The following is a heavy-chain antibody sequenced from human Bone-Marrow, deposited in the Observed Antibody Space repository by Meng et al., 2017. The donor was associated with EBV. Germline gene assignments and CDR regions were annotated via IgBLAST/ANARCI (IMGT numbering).Heavy chain of an antibody. CDR1: GGPFRYYA. Sequence: QVQVVPAAAGVKKPGSSVKVSCKTSGGPFRYYAISWVRQAPGQGLEWLGGFLPRLGAPNYAQKFHGRVKITADESTSTHYMDLSSLRSEDTAIYYCASESGRGYTPDYWGQGTLVTVSS. V-gene: IGHV1-69*01. CDR3: ASESGRGYTPDY. CDR2: FLPRLGAP. J-gene: IGHJ4*02. D-gene: IGHD3-10*01.